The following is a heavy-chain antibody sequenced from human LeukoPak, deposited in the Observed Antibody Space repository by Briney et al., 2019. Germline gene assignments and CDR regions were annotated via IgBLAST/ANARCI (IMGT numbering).Heavy chain of an antibody. CDR3: AITPGLVFDY. D-gene: IGHD3/OR15-3a*01. J-gene: IGHJ4*02. Sequence: ASVKVSCKASGYTFTGYYMHWVRQAPGQRLEWMGWINPNSGVTKYAQEFQYRVTMTRDTSISAAYMELSRLRSDDTAVYYCAITPGLVFDYWGQGTLVTVSS. V-gene: IGHV1-2*02. CDR1: GYTFTGYY. CDR2: INPNSGVT.